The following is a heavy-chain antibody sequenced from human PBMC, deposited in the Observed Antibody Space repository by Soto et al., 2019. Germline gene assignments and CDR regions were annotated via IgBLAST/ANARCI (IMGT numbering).Heavy chain of an antibody. V-gene: IGHV4-31*03. Sequence: QVQLQESGPGLVKPSQTLSLTCTVSGGSISSGGYYWSWIRQHPGKGLEWIGYIYYSGSTYYNPSLKSRVTISVDTSQNQFSLKLSSVTAADTAVYYCARERRERFGEFGRFDPWGQGTLVTVSS. CDR2: IYYSGST. J-gene: IGHJ5*02. D-gene: IGHD3-10*01. CDR3: ARERRERFGEFGRFDP. CDR1: GGSISSGGYY.